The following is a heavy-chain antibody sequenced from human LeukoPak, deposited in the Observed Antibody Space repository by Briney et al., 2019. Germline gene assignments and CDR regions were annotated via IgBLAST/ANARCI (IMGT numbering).Heavy chain of an antibody. D-gene: IGHD5-18*01. CDR2: IWYDGSNK. Sequence: GGSLRLSCAASGFTFSSYGMHWVRQAPGKGLEWVAVIWYDGSNKYYADSVKGRFTISRDNSKNTLYLQMNSLRVEDTAVYHCAKDPKNSYGYVMDYWGQGTLVTVSS. J-gene: IGHJ4*02. CDR1: GFTFSSYG. CDR3: AKDPKNSYGYVMDY. V-gene: IGHV3-33*06.